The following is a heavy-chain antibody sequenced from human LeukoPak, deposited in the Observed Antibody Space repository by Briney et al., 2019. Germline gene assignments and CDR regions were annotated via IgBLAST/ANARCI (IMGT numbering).Heavy chain of an antibody. CDR3: AKDLLFITGVDY. J-gene: IGHJ4*02. D-gene: IGHD1-20*01. Sequence: GGSLSLSCAASGFTFSSYAMSWVRQAPGKGLEWVSAISGSGGSTYYADSVKGRFTISRDNSKNTLYLQMNSLRAEDTAVYYCAKDLLFITGVDYWGQGTLVTVSS. CDR2: ISGSGGST. V-gene: IGHV3-23*01. CDR1: GFTFSSYA.